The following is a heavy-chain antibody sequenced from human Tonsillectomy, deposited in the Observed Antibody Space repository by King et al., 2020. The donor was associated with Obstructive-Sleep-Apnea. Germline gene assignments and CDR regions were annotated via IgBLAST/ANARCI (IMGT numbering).Heavy chain of an antibody. Sequence: VQLVESGGGLVKPGGSLRLSCAAPGFTFSNAWMSWVRQSPGKGLEWVGRIKSKSDGGTTGYAAPVKGRFIISRDDSENTLYLQMNSLKTEDTAVYYCTSDDTAVAGTLGGQGTLVTVSS. CDR2: IKSKSDGGTT. D-gene: IGHD6-19*01. J-gene: IGHJ4*02. V-gene: IGHV3-15*01. CDR3: TSDDTAVAGTL. CDR1: GFTFSNAW.